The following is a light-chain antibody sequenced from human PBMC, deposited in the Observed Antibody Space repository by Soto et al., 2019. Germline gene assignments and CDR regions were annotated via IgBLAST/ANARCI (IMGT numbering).Light chain of an antibody. CDR1: SSDIGSYDL. Sequence: QSALTQPASVSGSPGQSINISCSESSSDIGSYDLVSWYQQCPGKAPKLLIYEGTKRPSGVSNRFSGSKSGNTASLTISGLQAEDEADYYCCSYAGSNNFSYVFGTGTKLTVL. CDR2: EGT. V-gene: IGLV2-23*03. J-gene: IGLJ1*01. CDR3: CSYAGSNNFSYV.